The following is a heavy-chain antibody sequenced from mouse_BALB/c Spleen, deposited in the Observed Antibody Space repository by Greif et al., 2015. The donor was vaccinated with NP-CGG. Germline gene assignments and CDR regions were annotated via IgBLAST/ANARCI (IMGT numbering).Heavy chain of an antibody. CDR2: ISDGGSYT. CDR3: ARENYGHHYYAMDY. J-gene: IGHJ4*01. V-gene: IGHV5-4*02. CDR1: GFTFSDYY. Sequence: EVQLVESGGGLVKPGGSLKLSCAASGFTFSDYYMYWVRQTPEKRLEWVATISDGGSYTYYPDSVKGRFTISRDNAKNNLYLQMSSLKSEDTAMYYCARENYGHHYYAMDYWGQGTSVTVSS. D-gene: IGHD1-1*01.